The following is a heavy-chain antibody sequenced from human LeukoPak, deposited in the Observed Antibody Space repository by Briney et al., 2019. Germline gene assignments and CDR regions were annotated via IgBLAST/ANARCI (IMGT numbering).Heavy chain of an antibody. CDR1: RFILTNYG. D-gene: IGHD6-13*01. J-gene: IGHJ4*02. CDR3: LRDRGYSTYDC. V-gene: IGHV3-30*02. Sequence: PGGSLRLSCTVSRFILTNYGIQWVRQVPGKGLEWVAFLAHDGIIRYFADSVKGRFTISRDNAKNSLYLQMNTLRAEDTAVYYCLRDRGYSTYDCWGQGTLVTVSS. CDR2: LAHDGIIR.